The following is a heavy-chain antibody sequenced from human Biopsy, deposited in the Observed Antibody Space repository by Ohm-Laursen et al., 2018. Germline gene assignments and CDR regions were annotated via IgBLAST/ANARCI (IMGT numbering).Heavy chain of an antibody. CDR1: GDSLSSGPGN. V-gene: IGHV4-61*01. Sequence: SQTLSLTCTASGDSLSSGPGNWSWIRQPPGQGLEYIGFIYSGGNTNYNPSLQNRVTMSVGTSKNQFSLKLSSVIAADTAVYYCARGRRTSGWPYFANWGQGTLVIVSS. J-gene: IGHJ4*02. CDR2: IYSGGNT. D-gene: IGHD6-19*01. CDR3: ARGRRTSGWPYFAN.